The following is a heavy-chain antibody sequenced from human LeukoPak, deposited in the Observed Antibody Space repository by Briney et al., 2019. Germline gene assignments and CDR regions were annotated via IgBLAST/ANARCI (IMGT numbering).Heavy chain of an antibody. Sequence: PSGTLSLTCAVSGGSITSRHWWSWVRQPPGKGLEWIGEIYHSGSTNYNPSLESRVTISLDKSKNQFSLKLSSVTAADTAVYYCARQRNYYDSSGYYYVFFDYWGQGTLVAVSS. CDR3: ARQRNYYDSSGYYYVFFDY. J-gene: IGHJ4*02. D-gene: IGHD3-22*01. V-gene: IGHV4-4*02. CDR2: IYHSGST. CDR1: GGSITSRHW.